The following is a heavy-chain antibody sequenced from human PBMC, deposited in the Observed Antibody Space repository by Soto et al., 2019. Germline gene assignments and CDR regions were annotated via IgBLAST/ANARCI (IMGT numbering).Heavy chain of an antibody. J-gene: IGHJ6*02. CDR2: IYIGGST. D-gene: IGHD3-22*01. CDR3: AGAEYYDSSAAMDA. V-gene: IGHV3-53*01. CDR1: GFTVRTSY. Sequence: GGSLRLSCAASGFTVRTSYRSWVSQAPGKGLEWVSIIYIGGSTNYAASVKGRFTISRDNSKNTLYLQMSSLSPEDTAIYYCAGAEYYDSSAAMDAWGQGTTVTVSS.